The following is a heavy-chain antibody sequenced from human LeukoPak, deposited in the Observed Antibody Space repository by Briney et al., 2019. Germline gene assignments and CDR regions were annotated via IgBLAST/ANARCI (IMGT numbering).Heavy chain of an antibody. J-gene: IGHJ5*02. CDR2: ISAYNGNT. CDR3: ARDNYGDYVGQWFDP. D-gene: IGHD4-17*01. CDR1: GYTFTSYG. Sequence: ASVKVSCKASGYTFTSYGISWVRQAPGQGLEWMGWISAYNGNTNYAQKPQGRVTMTTDTSTSTAYMELRSLRSDDTAVYYCARDNYGDYVGQWFDPWGQGTLVTVSS. V-gene: IGHV1-18*01.